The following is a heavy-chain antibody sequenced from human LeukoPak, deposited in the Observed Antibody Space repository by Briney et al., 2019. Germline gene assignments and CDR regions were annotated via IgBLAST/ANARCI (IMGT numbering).Heavy chain of an antibody. CDR2: INPNSGGT. D-gene: IGHD1-7*01. V-gene: IGHV1-2*02. J-gene: IGHJ4*02. CDR1: GYTFTGYY. Sequence: GASVKVSCKASGYTFTGYYMHWVRQAPGQGLEWMGWINPNSGGTNYAQKFQGRVTMTRDTSISTAYMELSRLRSDDTAVYYCARGGPYGLELRILGYWGRGTLVTVSS. CDR3: ARGGPYGLELRILGY.